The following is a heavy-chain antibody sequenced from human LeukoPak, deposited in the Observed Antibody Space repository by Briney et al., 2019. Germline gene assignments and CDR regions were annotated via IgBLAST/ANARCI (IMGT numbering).Heavy chain of an antibody. Sequence: SGGSLRLSCAASGFTFSIYWMSWVRQAPGKGLEWVANIKQDGSEKYYVDSVKGRFTISRDNAKNSLYLQMNSLRAEDTAVYYCARIADYSNNRYYYYYMDVWGKGTTVTVSS. CDR2: IKQDGSEK. CDR3: ARIADYSNNRYYYYYMDV. CDR1: GFTFSIYW. J-gene: IGHJ6*03. D-gene: IGHD4-11*01. V-gene: IGHV3-7*01.